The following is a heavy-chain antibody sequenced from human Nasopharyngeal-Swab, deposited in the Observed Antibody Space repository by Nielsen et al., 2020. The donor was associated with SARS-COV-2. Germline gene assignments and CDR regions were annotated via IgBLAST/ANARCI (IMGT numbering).Heavy chain of an antibody. CDR2: ISWNSGSI. Sequence: RTLSLTCAASGFTFDDYAMHWVRQAPGKGLEWVSGISWNSGSIGYADSVKGRFTISRDNAKNSLYLQMNSLRAEDTALYYCAKDTSSSWYVGWFDPWGQGTLVTVSS. D-gene: IGHD6-13*01. V-gene: IGHV3-9*01. CDR1: GFTFDDYA. J-gene: IGHJ5*02. CDR3: AKDTSSSWYVGWFDP.